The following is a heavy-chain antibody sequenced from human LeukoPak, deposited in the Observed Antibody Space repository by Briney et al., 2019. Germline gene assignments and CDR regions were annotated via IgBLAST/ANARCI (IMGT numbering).Heavy chain of an antibody. D-gene: IGHD3-22*01. V-gene: IGHV4-39*07. Sequence: SETLSLTCTVSGGSISRSDYYWGWIRQPPGKGLEWIGSVYFSGHTYYNPSLKSRVTISVDTSKNQFSLKLSSVTAADTAVYYCARDNPGTYDSSGYDYWGQGTLVTVSS. CDR2: VYFSGHT. CDR3: ARDNPGTYDSSGYDY. CDR1: GGSISRSDYY. J-gene: IGHJ4*02.